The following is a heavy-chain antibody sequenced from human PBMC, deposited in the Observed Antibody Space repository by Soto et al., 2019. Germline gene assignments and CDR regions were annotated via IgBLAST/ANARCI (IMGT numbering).Heavy chain of an antibody. CDR1: GFTFSSYS. Sequence: GGSLRLSCAASGFTFSSYSMNWVRQAPGKGLEWVSYISSSTSTIYYADSVKGRFTISRDNAKNSLYLQMNSLRAEDTAVYYCAGDQGYVSYDWGQRTLVTVSA. J-gene: IGHJ4*02. D-gene: IGHD2-15*01. CDR3: AGDQGYVSYD. CDR2: ISSSTSTI. V-gene: IGHV3-48*01.